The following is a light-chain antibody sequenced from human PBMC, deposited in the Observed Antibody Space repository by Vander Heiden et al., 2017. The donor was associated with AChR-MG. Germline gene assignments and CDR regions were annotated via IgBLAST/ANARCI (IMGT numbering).Light chain of an antibody. CDR2: GAT. CDR1: QTVPGNS. CDR3: QQYGSSPRYT. Sequence: ESVLTQSPGTLSSSPGERVTLSCRASQTVPGNSLAWYQQKPGQAPRLLIFGATGRATGTPDRFSGSGSGTDFTLTISRLEPEDFAVYYCQQYGSSPRYTFGQGTKLEI. J-gene: IGKJ2*01. V-gene: IGKV3-20*01.